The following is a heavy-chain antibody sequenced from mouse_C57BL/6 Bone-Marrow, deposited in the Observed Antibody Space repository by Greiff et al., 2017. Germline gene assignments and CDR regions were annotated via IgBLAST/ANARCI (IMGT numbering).Heavy chain of an antibody. J-gene: IGHJ4*01. CDR2: INPSSGYT. Sequence: QVQLQQSGAELAKPGASVKLSCKASGYTFTSYWMHWVKQRPGQGLEWIGDINPSSGYTKYNQKFKDKATLTADKSSITAYMQLSSLTYEDSAVYYCARSLDYWGQGTSVTVSS. V-gene: IGHV1-7*01. CDR3: ARSLDY. CDR1: GYTFTSYW.